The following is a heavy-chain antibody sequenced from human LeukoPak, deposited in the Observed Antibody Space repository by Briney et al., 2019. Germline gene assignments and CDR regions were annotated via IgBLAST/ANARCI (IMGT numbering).Heavy chain of an antibody. D-gene: IGHD1-1*01. CDR3: ARDGYNFGPGDWYFDL. J-gene: IGHJ2*01. CDR1: GFTFSSYS. V-gene: IGHV3-30-3*01. CDR2: ISYDGCNK. Sequence: PGGSLRLSCAASGFTFSSYSMHWVRQAPGKGLEWVAVISYDGCNKYYADSVKGRFTISRDNSKNTDLQMNSLRDEDTAVYYCARDGYNFGPGDWYFDLWGRGTLVTVSS.